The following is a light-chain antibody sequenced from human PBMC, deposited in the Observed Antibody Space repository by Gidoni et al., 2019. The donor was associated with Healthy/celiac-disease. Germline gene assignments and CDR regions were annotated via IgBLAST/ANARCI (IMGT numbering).Light chain of an antibody. CDR3: QQYGSSHPHHT. J-gene: IGKJ2*01. V-gene: IGKV3-20*01. CDR1: QSVSSSY. CDR2: GAS. Sequence: EIVLTQSPGTLSLSPGERATLSCRASQSVSSSYLAWYQQKPGQAPRRLIYGASSRATGIPDRFSGSGSGTDFTLTISRLEPEDFAVYYCQQYGSSHPHHTFGQGTKLEIK.